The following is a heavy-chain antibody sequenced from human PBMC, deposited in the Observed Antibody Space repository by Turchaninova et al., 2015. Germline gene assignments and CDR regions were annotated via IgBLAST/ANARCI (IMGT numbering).Heavy chain of an antibody. Sequence: VQLQQWGAGLLKPSETLSLTWAVYGWSFRGYDWSWIRQTPGKGMEGIGEINHRGSTNYNPSLKSRVTISVDTSKNQFSLKLSSVTAADTAVYYCARGLGGGSWKGWFDPWGQGTLVTVSS. CDR2: INHRGST. V-gene: IGHV4-34*01. D-gene: IGHD2-15*01. J-gene: IGHJ5*02. CDR1: GWSFRGYD. CDR3: ARGLGGGSWKGWFDP.